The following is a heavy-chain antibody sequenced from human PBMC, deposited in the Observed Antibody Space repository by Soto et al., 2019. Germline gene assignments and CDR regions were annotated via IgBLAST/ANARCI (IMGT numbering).Heavy chain of an antibody. Sequence: SETLSLTCTVSGESISSGDHYWSWVRQSPGEGLEWIGFIYYSGNTYYNPSLKSRVSMSVDTSNNQFSLNLNSVTAADTAVYYCARDAGYCNSVSCYPYNMDVWGQGTTVTVSS. CDR3: ARDAGYCNSVSCYPYNMDV. CDR1: GESISSGDHY. J-gene: IGHJ6*02. V-gene: IGHV4-30-4*01. CDR2: IYYSGNT. D-gene: IGHD2-15*01.